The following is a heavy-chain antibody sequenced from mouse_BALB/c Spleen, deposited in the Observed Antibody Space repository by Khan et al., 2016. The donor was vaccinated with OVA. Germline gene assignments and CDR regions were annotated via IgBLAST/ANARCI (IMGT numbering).Heavy chain of an antibody. CDR2: VSTGGGYT. D-gene: IGHD1-1*01. CDR1: GFTFSTYG. V-gene: IGHV5-6*01. J-gene: IGHJ3*01. CDR3: TRLAYYYDSEGFAY. Sequence: EVQLVESGGDLVKPGGSLKLSCAASGFTFSTYGMSWVRQIPDKRLEWVATVSTGGGYTYYPDSVKGRFTISRNNAKNTLYLQMSGLKSEDTAIFYWTRLAYYYDSEGFAYWGQGTLVTVSA.